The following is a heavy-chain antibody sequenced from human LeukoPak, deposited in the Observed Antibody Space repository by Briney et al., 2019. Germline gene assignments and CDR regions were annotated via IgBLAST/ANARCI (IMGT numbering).Heavy chain of an antibody. CDR1: GGTFSSYA. J-gene: IGHJ1*01. Sequence: SVKVSCKASGGTFSSYAISWVRHAPGQGLEWMGGIIPIFGTANYAQKFQGRVTITADKSTSTAYMELSSLRSEDTAVYYCAKISPSYSSKGAEYFQHWGQGTLVTVSS. V-gene: IGHV1-69*06. CDR3: AKISPSYSSKGAEYFQH. D-gene: IGHD4-11*01. CDR2: IIPIFGTA.